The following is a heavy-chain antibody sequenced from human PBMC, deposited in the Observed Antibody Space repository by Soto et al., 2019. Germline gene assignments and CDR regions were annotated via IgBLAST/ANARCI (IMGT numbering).Heavy chain of an antibody. D-gene: IGHD5-12*01. CDR3: AREGGYDTVDR. CDR1: GDSISSGAYY. CDR2: IYHSGAT. J-gene: IGHJ5*02. Sequence: QVQLQESGPGLVQPSQTLSITCTVSGDSISSGAYYWSWIRQPPWKGLEWIGYIYHSGATYYNPSLESRVTMSVDTSKNQFSLRLSSVTTADTAVYYCAREGGYDTVDRWGQSTIITVSS. V-gene: IGHV4-30-4*01.